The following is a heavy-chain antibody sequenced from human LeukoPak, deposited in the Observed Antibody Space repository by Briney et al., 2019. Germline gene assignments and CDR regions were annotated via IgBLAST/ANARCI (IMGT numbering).Heavy chain of an antibody. CDR2: IKPDGSAQ. J-gene: IGHJ5*02. D-gene: IGHD3-22*01. V-gene: IGHV3-7*01. Sequence: PGGALRLSCAASGVTFSSYGMHWVRQAPGKGLEWVATIKPDGSAQYYVDSVKGRFTISRDNAKNSLFLQINRLRAEDTAVYYCANGGTYSSGPWGQGTLVTVSS. CDR3: ANGGTYSSGP. CDR1: GVTFSSYG.